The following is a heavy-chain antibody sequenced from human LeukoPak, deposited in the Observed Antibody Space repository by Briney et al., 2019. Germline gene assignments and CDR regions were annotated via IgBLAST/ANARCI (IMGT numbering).Heavy chain of an antibody. Sequence: PGGSLRLSCAVSGFIFSRYGMHWVRQAPGKGLEWVSAISGSGGTTYYADSVKGRFTISRDNSKNTLYLQMNSLRAEDTALYYCAKDLPTVTTIVFDYWGQGTLVTVSS. CDR3: AKDLPTVTTIVFDY. V-gene: IGHV3-23*01. J-gene: IGHJ4*02. CDR2: ISGSGGTT. CDR1: GFIFSRYG. D-gene: IGHD4-17*01.